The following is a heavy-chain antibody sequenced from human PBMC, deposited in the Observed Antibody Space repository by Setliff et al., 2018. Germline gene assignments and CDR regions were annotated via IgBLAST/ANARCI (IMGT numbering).Heavy chain of an antibody. CDR2: IYYSGST. D-gene: IGHD5-18*01. V-gene: IGHV4-30-4*08. CDR3: ARGWIQLWYNWFDP. J-gene: IGHJ5*02. CDR1: GGSITSGDYF. Sequence: SETLSLTCTVSGGSITSGDYFWSWIRQPPGKGLEWIGYIYYSGSTYYNPSLKSRVTMSIDTSKNQFSLKLSSVTAADTAVYYCARGWIQLWYNWFDPWGQGTLVTVSS.